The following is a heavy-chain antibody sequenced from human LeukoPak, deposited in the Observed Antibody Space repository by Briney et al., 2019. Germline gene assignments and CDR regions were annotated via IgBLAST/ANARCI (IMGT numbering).Heavy chain of an antibody. J-gene: IGHJ4*02. Sequence: PGGSLRLSCAASGFTVRSDYMSWVRQAPGKGLEWVSFIYNDGRTSYAESVKGRFSISRDNSKNTLYLQMNSLRAEDTAVYYCARAGYYDFWSGYYPPFDYWGQGTLVTVSS. D-gene: IGHD3-3*01. CDR2: IYNDGRT. V-gene: IGHV3-66*01. CDR3: ARAGYYDFWSGYYPPFDY. CDR1: GFTVRSDY.